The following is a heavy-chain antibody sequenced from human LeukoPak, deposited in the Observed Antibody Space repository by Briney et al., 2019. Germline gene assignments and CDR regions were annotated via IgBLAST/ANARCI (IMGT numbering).Heavy chain of an antibody. CDR2: INPNSGGT. CDR1: GYTFTGYY. D-gene: IGHD2-15*01. J-gene: IGHJ6*02. CDR3: ARDGGPEGLYCSGGSCYPESYYYYGMDV. Sequence: GASVKVSCKASGYTFTGYYMHWVRQAPGQGLEWMGWINPNSGGTNYAQKFQGRVTMTRDTSTSTAYMELRSLRSDDTAVYYCARDGGPEGLYCSGGSCYPESYYYYGMDVWGQGTTVTVSS. V-gene: IGHV1-2*02.